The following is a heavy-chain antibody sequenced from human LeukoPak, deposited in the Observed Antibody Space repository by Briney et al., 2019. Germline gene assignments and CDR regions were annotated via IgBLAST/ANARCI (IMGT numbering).Heavy chain of an antibody. CDR2: INPSGGST. Sequence: GASVKVSCKASGYTFTSYYMRWVRQAPGQGLEWMGIINPSGGSTSYAQKFQGRVTMTRDTSTSTVYMELSSLRSEDTAVYYCARMGPRVTMERRAFDIWGQGTMVTVSS. J-gene: IGHJ3*02. V-gene: IGHV1-46*01. CDR1: GYTFTSYY. CDR3: ARMGPRVTMERRAFDI. D-gene: IGHD3-10*01.